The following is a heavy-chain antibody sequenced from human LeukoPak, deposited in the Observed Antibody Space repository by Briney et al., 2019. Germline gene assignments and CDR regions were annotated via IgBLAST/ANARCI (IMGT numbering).Heavy chain of an antibody. V-gene: IGHV3-21*01. J-gene: IGHJ4*02. CDR2: ISSSSSYI. D-gene: IGHD3-22*01. CDR3: ARGVGNYRYYFDS. CDR1: GFTFSSYW. Sequence: PGGSLRLSCAASGFTFSSYWMSWVRQAPGKGLEWVSSISSSSSYIYYADSVKGRFTISRDNAKNSLYLQMNSLRAEDTAVYYCARGVGNYRYYFDSWGQGTLVTVSS.